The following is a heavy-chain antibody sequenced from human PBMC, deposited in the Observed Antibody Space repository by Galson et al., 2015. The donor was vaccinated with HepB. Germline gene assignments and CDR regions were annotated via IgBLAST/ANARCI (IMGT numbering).Heavy chain of an antibody. D-gene: IGHD6-13*01. V-gene: IGHV4-34*01. CDR1: GGSFSGYY. Sequence: TLSLTCAVYGGSFSGYYWSWIRQPPGKGLEWIGEINHSGSTNYNPSLKSRVTISVDTSKNQFSLKLSSVTAADTAVYYCARVPPAYSSSWYSGRETYYFDYWGQGTLVTVSS. CDR2: INHSGST. CDR3: ARVPPAYSSSWYSGRETYYFDY. J-gene: IGHJ4*02.